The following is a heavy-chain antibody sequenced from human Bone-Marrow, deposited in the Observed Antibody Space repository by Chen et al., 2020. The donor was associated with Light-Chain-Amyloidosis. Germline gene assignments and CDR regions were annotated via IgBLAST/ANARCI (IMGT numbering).Heavy chain of an antibody. J-gene: IGHJ3*01. Sequence: EVQLVESGGDLVEQGGSPRLSCVVSGFSFSDVYMPWVRQAPGKGLEWVGRIKRMIDGGTTDYAAPVKGRFTISRDDSKKTLYLQMSSLKSEDTAVYYCTTGDCSGGSCHTFDLWGQGTMVAVSS. CDR2: IKRMIDGGTT. D-gene: IGHD2-15*01. CDR1: GFSFSDVY. V-gene: IGHV3-15*01. CDR3: TTGDCSGGSCHTFDL.